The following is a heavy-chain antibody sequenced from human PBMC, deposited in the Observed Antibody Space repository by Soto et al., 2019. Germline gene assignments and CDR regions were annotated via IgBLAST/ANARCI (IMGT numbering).Heavy chain of an antibody. D-gene: IGHD3-10*01. Sequence: EVQLLESGGGLVQPGGSLRLSCAASGFTFSIYAMTWVRQAPGKGLDWVSAIGADGDTTYYANSVKGRFTISRDNSKNTLYLQMNSLRAEDSAVYYCAKDPSGQIRGDLDCWGQGTLVTVSS. CDR3: AKDPSGQIRGDLDC. CDR1: GFTFSIYA. V-gene: IGHV3-23*01. J-gene: IGHJ4*02. CDR2: IGADGDTT.